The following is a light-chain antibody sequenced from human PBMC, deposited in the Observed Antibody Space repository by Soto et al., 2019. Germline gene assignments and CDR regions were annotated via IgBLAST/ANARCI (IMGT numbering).Light chain of an antibody. V-gene: IGLV1-44*01. CDR2: SHN. Sequence: QSVLTQPPSASGAPGQRVTISCSGTSSNIGSYTVNWYQHLPGRAPKLLIFSHNQRPSGVPGRFSASKSGTSASLDISGLQSEDEADYYCGTWDDSLSGRYVFGTGTKLTVL. CDR3: GTWDDSLSGRYV. J-gene: IGLJ1*01. CDR1: SSNIGSYT.